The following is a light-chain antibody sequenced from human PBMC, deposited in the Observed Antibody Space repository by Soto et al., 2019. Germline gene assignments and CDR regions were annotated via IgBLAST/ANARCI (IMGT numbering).Light chain of an antibody. Sequence: EMVLTQSPATLSLSPGERATLSCSASQSVSNYLLWYQHKPGQAPRLLIYDASNRATDIPARFSGSGSGTDFTLTISSLEPEDFAVYYCQHHSTWPLTFGGGTKVEIK. CDR1: QSVSNY. CDR3: QHHSTWPLT. V-gene: IGKV3-11*01. J-gene: IGKJ4*01. CDR2: DAS.